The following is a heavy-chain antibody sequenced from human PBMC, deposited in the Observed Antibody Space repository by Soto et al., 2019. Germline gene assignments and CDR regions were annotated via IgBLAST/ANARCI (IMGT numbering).Heavy chain of an antibody. CDR1: GYSFNTYW. V-gene: IGHV5-51*01. D-gene: IGHD3-9*01. CDR2: IYPGDSNT. J-gene: IGHJ6*02. CDR3: ARLTGSPPSPYYYYGMDV. Sequence: GESLKISCKGSGYSFNTYWIGWVRQMPGKGLEWMGIIYPGDSNTRYSPSFQGHVTISADTSITTTYVQWSSLKAADTAMYYCARLTGSPPSPYYYYGMDVWGQGTQVTVSS.